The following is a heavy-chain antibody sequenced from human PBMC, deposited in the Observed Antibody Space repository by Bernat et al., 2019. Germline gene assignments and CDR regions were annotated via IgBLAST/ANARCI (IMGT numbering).Heavy chain of an antibody. CDR1: GFTFSTYG. CDR3: ARDRAVTHLDY. CDR2: IWYDGSNK. D-gene: IGHD4-23*01. V-gene: IGHV3-33*01. J-gene: IGHJ4*02. Sequence: QVQLVESGGGVVQPGRSLRLSCAASGFTFSTYGMHWVRQAPGKGLEWVAVIWYDGSNKYYAASVKGRLASSNDNSKNTLSLEMNSRGAEDTAVYYCARDRAVTHLDYWGQGTLVTVSS.